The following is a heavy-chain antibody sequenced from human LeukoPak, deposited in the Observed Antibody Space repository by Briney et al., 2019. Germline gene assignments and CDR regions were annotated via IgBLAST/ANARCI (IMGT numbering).Heavy chain of an antibody. D-gene: IGHD3-10*01. CDR1: GFTFSSYD. V-gene: IGHV3-13*01. CDR2: IGTAGDT. CDR3: ARDRTNYYGSASYGMDV. J-gene: IGHJ6*02. Sequence: GGSLRLSCAASGFTFSSYDMHWVRQATGKGLEWVSAIGTAGDTYYPGSVKGRFTISRENAKNSLYLQMNSLRAGDTAVYYCARDRTNYYGSASYGMDVWGQGTTVTVSS.